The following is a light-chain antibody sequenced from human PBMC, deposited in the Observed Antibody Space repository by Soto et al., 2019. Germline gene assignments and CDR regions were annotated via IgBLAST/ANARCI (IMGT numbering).Light chain of an antibody. CDR3: QHSHSTPRIT. J-gene: IGKJ5*01. CDR1: QSSRSY. V-gene: IGKV1-39*01. CDR2: AAS. Sequence: DIQMTQSPSSLLVVVGDRVTITCRTSQSSRSYLNWYQQKSGKAPKLLISAASNLQSGVPYRFSGSGSGTDFTLTISSLKPEDVATYYCQHSHSTPRITFGQGTRLEI.